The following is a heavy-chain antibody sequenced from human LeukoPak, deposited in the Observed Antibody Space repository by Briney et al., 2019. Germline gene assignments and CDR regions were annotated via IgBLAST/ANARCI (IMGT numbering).Heavy chain of an antibody. J-gene: IGHJ4*02. V-gene: IGHV4-39*01. Sequence: KASETLSLTCSVSGGSISNSSYFWGWVRQPPGKGLEWIGSIYYAGSTYYNPSLKSRVTISKDTSKNQFALRLSSVTAADTAVYYCARQIGSSGPDCWGQGTLVTVSS. CDR1: GGSISNSSYF. D-gene: IGHD6-19*01. CDR2: IYYAGST. CDR3: ARQIGSSGPDC.